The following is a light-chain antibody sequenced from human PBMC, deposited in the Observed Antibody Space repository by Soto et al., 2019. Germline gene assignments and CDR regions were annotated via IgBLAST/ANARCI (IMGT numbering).Light chain of an antibody. CDR1: SPNIGSNY. CDR2: ENN. CDR3: GTWDSSLSVGV. Sequence: QSVLTQPPSVSAAPGQKVTISCSGSSPNIGSNYVSWYQQLPGTAPKLLIYENNKRPSGIPDRFSGSKSGTSATLGITGLQAGDEAGYYCGTWDSSLSVGVFGTGTKVTVL. V-gene: IGLV1-51*02. J-gene: IGLJ1*01.